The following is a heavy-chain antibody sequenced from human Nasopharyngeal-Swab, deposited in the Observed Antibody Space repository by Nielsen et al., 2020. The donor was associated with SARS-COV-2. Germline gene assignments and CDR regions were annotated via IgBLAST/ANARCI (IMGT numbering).Heavy chain of an antibody. CDR3: VRGYGGNSEVDAFDI. Sequence: GESLKISCAASGFTFSSYGMTWVRQAPGKGLEWISSISSSRNTKYYADSVKGRFTISRDNAKNSMYLQMNSLRGEDTAVYYCVRGYGGNSEVDAFDIWGQGTVVTVSS. D-gene: IGHD4-23*01. J-gene: IGHJ3*02. CDR1: GFTFSSYG. V-gene: IGHV3-48*04. CDR2: ISSSRNTK.